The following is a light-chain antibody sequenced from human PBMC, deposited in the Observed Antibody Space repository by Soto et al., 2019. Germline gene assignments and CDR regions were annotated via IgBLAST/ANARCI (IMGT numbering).Light chain of an antibody. CDR3: QQSYSTLSLT. V-gene: IGKV1-39*01. CDR1: QSISSY. J-gene: IGKJ4*01. CDR2: AAS. Sequence: DLQMTQSPSSLSASVGDRVTITCRASQSISSYLNWYQQKPGKAPKLLIYAASSLQSGVPSRFSGSGSGTEFTLTISSLQPEDFATYYCQQSYSTLSLTFGGGTKVEIK.